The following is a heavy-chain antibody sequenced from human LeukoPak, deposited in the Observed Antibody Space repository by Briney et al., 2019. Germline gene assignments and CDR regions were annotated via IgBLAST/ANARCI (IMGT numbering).Heavy chain of an antibody. CDR2: IRYDGSNK. D-gene: IGHD6-13*01. J-gene: IGHJ4*02. V-gene: IGHV3-30*02. Sequence: GGSLRLSCAASGFTFSSYGMHWVRQAPGKGLEWVAFIRYDGSNKYYADSVKGRFTISRDTSKNTLYLQMNSLRAEDTAVYYCAKDLGGAAGTTTFYYWGQGTLVTVSS. CDR3: AKDLGGAAGTTTFYY. CDR1: GFTFSSYG.